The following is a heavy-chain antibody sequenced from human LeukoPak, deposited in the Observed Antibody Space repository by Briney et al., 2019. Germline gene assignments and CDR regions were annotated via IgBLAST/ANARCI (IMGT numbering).Heavy chain of an antibody. J-gene: IGHJ6*03. V-gene: IGHV1-69*06. CDR2: IIPIFGTA. D-gene: IGHD2-15*01. Sequence: ASVKVSCKASGGTFSSYAISWVRQAPGQGLEWMGGIIPIFGTANYAQKFQGRITVTADKSTSTGYMELSSLRSEDTAVYYCARGFGYCSGGSCYIAYYYYMDVWGEGTTVTVSS. CDR3: ARGFGYCSGGSCYIAYYYYMDV. CDR1: GGTFSSYA.